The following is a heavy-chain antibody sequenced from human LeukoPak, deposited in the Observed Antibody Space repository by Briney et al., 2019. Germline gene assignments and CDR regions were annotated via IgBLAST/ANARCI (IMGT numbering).Heavy chain of an antibody. Sequence: ASVKVSCKASGYTFTSYGISWVRQAPGQGLEWMGWINPNSGGTNYAQKFQGRVTITRDTSISTAYMELSRLRSDDTAVYYCARGLMDYYDSSGYSDYWGQGTLVTVSS. D-gene: IGHD3-22*01. CDR1: GYTFTSYG. V-gene: IGHV1-2*02. CDR2: INPNSGGT. CDR3: ARGLMDYYDSSGYSDY. J-gene: IGHJ4*02.